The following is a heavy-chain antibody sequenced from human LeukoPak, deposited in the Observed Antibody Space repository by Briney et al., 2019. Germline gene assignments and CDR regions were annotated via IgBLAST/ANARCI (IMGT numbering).Heavy chain of an antibody. CDR3: ARRGLSTVVTPGHYFDY. Sequence: SGTLSLTCTVSGGSVSSYYWSWIRQPPGKGLEWIGEINHSGSTNYNPSLKSRVTISVDTSKNQFSLKLSSVTAADTAVYYCARRGLSTVVTPGHYFDYWGQGTLVTVSS. V-gene: IGHV4-34*01. D-gene: IGHD4-23*01. CDR1: GGSVSSYY. CDR2: INHSGST. J-gene: IGHJ4*02.